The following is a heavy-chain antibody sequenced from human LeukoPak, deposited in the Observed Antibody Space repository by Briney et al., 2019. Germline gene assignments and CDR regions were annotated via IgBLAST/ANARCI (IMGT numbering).Heavy chain of an antibody. Sequence: GGSLRLSCAASGFTFSSYAMSWVRQAPGKGLEWGSAISGRGGSIYYADSVKGRFTISRDNPKNMLYMHMNSLRAADTAVSYCAKLQDTAMVLFDYWGQGTLVTVSS. CDR3: AKLQDTAMVLFDY. J-gene: IGHJ4*02. CDR1: GFTFSSYA. D-gene: IGHD5-18*01. CDR2: ISGRGGSI. V-gene: IGHV3-23*01.